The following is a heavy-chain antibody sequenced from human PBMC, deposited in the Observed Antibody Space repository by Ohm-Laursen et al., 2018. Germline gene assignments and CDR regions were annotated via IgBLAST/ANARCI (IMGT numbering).Heavy chain of an antibody. V-gene: IGHV4-59*12. Sequence: TLSLTWPASGGSISSYFWSWIRQPPGKGLEWIGYIYYSGSTYYNPSLKSRVTISVDTSKNQFSLKLSSVTAADTAVYYCARAIGSGSYYNVASWGQGTLVTVSS. D-gene: IGHD3-10*01. CDR2: IYYSGST. CDR1: GGSISSYF. J-gene: IGHJ5*02. CDR3: ARAIGSGSYYNVAS.